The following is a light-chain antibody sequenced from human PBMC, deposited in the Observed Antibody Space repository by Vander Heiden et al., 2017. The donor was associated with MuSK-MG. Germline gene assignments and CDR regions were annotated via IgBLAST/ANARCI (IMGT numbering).Light chain of an antibody. CDR3: CSYAGSYSWV. V-gene: IGLV2-11*01. J-gene: IGLJ3*02. CDR2: DVS. CDR1: SSVVGGYNY. Sequence: QSALTQPRSVSGSPGQSVTISGTGTSSVVGGYNYVAWYQQHPGKAPILMIYDVSKRPAGVPDRFSGSKSGNTASLTTSGLQADDEADYYCCSYAGSYSWVFGGGTKLTVL.